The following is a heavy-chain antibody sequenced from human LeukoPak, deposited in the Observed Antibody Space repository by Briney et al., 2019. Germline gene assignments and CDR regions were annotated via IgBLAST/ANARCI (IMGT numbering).Heavy chain of an antibody. D-gene: IGHD3-22*01. J-gene: IGHJ6*02. Sequence: QAGGSLRLSCAASGFTFKTHAMSWVRQAPGKGLEWVSRIDDSGVIRSYADSVKGRFTISRDNSKMTLTLQMNSLRAEDTAVYYCAKRLKRNYYYHYAKDVWGQGTTVTVSS. CDR1: GFTFKTHA. CDR2: IDDSGVIR. CDR3: AKRLKRNYYYHYAKDV. V-gene: IGHV3-23*01.